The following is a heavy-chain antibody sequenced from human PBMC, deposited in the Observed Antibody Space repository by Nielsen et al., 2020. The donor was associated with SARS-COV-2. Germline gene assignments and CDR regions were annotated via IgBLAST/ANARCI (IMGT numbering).Heavy chain of an antibody. CDR2: IWYDGSNK. V-gene: IGHV3-30*04. J-gene: IGHJ4*02. Sequence: GGSLRLSCAASGFTFSSYAMHWVRQAPGKGLEWVAVIWYDGSNKYYAASVKGRFTISRDNSKNTLYLQMNSLRVEDTALYYCATIYGDYGFYWGQGTLVTVSS. CDR3: ATIYGDYGFY. CDR1: GFTFSSYA. D-gene: IGHD4-17*01.